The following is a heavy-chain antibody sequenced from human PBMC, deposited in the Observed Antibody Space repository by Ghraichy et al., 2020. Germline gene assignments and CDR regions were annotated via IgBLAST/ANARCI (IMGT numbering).Heavy chain of an antibody. J-gene: IGHJ4*02. CDR3: ASYAGTNWNDVRAGGPFDY. Sequence: GESLNISCKGSGYSFTSYWIGWVRQMPGKGLEWMGIIYPGNSDTRYSPSFQGQVTISADKSISTAYLQWSSLKASDTAMYYCASYAGTNWNDVRAGGPFDYWGQGTLVTVSS. V-gene: IGHV5-51*01. D-gene: IGHD1-20*01. CDR1: GYSFTSYW. CDR2: IYPGNSDT.